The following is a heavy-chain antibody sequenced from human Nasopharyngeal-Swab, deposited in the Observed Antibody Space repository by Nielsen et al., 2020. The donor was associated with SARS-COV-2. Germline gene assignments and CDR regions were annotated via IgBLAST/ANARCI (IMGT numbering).Heavy chain of an antibody. CDR1: GFAFSTYS. CDR2: ISSGGSTI. CDR3: ARGTYY. J-gene: IGHJ4*02. D-gene: IGHD1-7*01. Sequence: GESLKISCAASGFAFSTYSMSWVRQAPGKGLEWLSYISSGGSTIYYADSVKGRFTISRDNAKNSMFLQMNGLRVEDTAIYYCARGTYYWGQGALVTVSS. V-gene: IGHV3-48*04.